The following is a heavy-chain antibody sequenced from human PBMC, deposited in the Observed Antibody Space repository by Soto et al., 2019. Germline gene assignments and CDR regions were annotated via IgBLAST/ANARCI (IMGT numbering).Heavy chain of an antibody. V-gene: IGHV3-23*01. Sequence: GGSLRLSCAASGFTFSSYAMSWVRQAPGKGPEWVSVVSGSGNSTSYADSVKGRFTISRDNSKNALYLQMNSLTAEDTAVYYCAKDRSFLPSYFEYWGQGTLVTVSS. D-gene: IGHD3-10*01. CDR3: AKDRSFLPSYFEY. J-gene: IGHJ4*02. CDR1: GFTFSSYA. CDR2: VSGSGNST.